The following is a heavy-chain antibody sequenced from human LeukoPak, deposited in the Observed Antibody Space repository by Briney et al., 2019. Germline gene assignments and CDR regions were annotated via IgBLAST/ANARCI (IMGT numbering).Heavy chain of an antibody. D-gene: IGHD3-22*01. CDR3: ARMRGDYYDSSGPDAFDI. J-gene: IGHJ3*02. V-gene: IGHV3-53*01. Sequence: PGGSLRLSCAASGFTVSSNYMRWVRQAPGKGLEWVSVIYSGGSTYYADSVKGRFTISRDNSKNTLYLQMNSLRAEDTAVYYCARMRGDYYDSSGPDAFDIWGQGTMVTVSS. CDR1: GFTVSSNY. CDR2: IYSGGST.